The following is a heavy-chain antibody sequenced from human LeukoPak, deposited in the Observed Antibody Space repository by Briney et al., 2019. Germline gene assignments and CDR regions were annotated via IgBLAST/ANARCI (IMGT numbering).Heavy chain of an antibody. V-gene: IGHV5-51*01. CDR3: ARLKYSSPPGVTEYYFDY. D-gene: IGHD6-6*01. CDR1: GYSFTSYW. J-gene: IGHJ4*02. Sequence: GESLKISCKGSGYSFTSYWIGWVRQMPGKGLEWMGIIYPGDSDTRYSPSFQGQVTISADKSISTAYLQWSSLKASDTAMYYCARLKYSSPPGVTEYYFDYWGQGTLVTVSS. CDR2: IYPGDSDT.